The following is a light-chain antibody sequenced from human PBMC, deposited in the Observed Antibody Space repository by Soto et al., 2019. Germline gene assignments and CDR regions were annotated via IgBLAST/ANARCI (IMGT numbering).Light chain of an antibody. V-gene: IGKV1-5*01. CDR3: QQYNSYSWT. Sequence: DIQITQSPSSVSASVGDRVTITCRASQGISSWLAWYQQKPGKAPKLLIYDASSLESGVPSRFRGSGSGTEFTLTISSLQPDDFSTYYCQQYNSYSWTFGQGTKVDIK. CDR2: DAS. CDR1: QGISSW. J-gene: IGKJ1*01.